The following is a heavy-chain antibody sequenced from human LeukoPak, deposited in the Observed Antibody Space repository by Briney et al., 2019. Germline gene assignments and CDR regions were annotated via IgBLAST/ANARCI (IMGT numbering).Heavy chain of an antibody. Sequence: ASVKVSCKASGGTFSSYAISWVRQAPGQGLEWMGGIIPIFGTANYAQKFQGRVTITTDESTSTAYMELSSLRSEDTAVYYCARSSIAARRFDYWGQGTLVTVSS. CDR3: ARSSIAARRFDY. J-gene: IGHJ4*02. CDR2: IIPIFGTA. CDR1: GGTFSSYA. D-gene: IGHD6-6*01. V-gene: IGHV1-69*05.